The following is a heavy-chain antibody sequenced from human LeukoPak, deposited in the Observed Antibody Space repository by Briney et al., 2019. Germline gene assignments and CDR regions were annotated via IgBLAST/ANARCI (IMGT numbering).Heavy chain of an antibody. Sequence: GRSLRLSCAASGFTFSSYSMNWVRQAPGKGLEWVSSISSSSSYIYYADSVKGRFTISRDNAKNSLYLQMNSLRAEDTAVYYCARGFRPLDYFDYWGQGTLVTVSS. CDR1: GFTFSSYS. V-gene: IGHV3-21*01. CDR3: ARGFRPLDYFDY. J-gene: IGHJ4*02. D-gene: IGHD3-10*01. CDR2: ISSSSSYI.